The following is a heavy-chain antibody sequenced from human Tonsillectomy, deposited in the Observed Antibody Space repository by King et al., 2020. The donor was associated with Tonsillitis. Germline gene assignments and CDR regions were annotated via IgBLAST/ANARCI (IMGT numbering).Heavy chain of an antibody. CDR2: IIPIFGTA. V-gene: IGHV1-69*01. D-gene: IGHD5-18*01. CDR3: ARESVDTTMGNYNYYGMVV. CDR1: GGTFSSYA. Sequence: QLVQSGAEVKKPGSSVKVSCKASGGTFSSYAISWVRQAPGQGLECMGGIIPIFGTANHAQKFQGRVTITADESTSTAYMELSSLRSEDTAVYFCARESVDTTMGNYNYYGMVVWGQGTTVTVSS. J-gene: IGHJ6*02.